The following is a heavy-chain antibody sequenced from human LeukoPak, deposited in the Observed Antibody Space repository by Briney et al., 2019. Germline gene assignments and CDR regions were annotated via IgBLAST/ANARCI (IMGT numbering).Heavy chain of an antibody. Sequence: GASVKVSCKASGYTFTDYYLHWLRQAPGQGLEWMGWVNPKSGATNYAQRFQGRVTMTWQTSISTGNMELSSLRYDETAGYYCARAYEYGWFDPWGQGTLVTVSS. D-gene: IGHD4/OR15-4a*01. CDR1: GYTFTDYY. CDR2: VNPKSGAT. CDR3: ARAYEYGWFDP. V-gene: IGHV1-2*02. J-gene: IGHJ5*02.